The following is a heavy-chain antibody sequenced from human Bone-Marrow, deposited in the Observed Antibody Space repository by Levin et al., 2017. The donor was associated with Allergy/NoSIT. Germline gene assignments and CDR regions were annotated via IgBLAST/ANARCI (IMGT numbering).Heavy chain of an antibody. V-gene: IGHV4-4*07. CDR1: GGSISSYY. J-gene: IGHJ4*02. Sequence: PSETLSLTCTVSGGSISSYYWSWIRQPAGKGLEWIGRIYTSGSTNYNPSLKSRVTMSVDTSKNQFSLKLSSVTAADTAVYYCARDRYKGGGDLTLDYWGQGTLVTVSS. D-gene: IGHD2-21*02. CDR2: IYTSGST. CDR3: ARDRYKGGGDLTLDY.